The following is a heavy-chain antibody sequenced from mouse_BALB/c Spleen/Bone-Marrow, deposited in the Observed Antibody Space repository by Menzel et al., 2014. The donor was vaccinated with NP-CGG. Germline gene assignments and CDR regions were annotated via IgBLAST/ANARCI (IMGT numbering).Heavy chain of an antibody. V-gene: IGHV4-1*02. Sequence: EVQVVESGGGLVQPGGSLKLSCAASGFDFSRYWMSWVRQAPGKGLEWIGEINPDSRTINYSPSLKDKFIISRDNAKNTLYLRLNKVRSEDTALYYCARPDYYGYLNYWGQCTTLTVSS. CDR3: ARPDYYGYLNY. D-gene: IGHD1-1*01. J-gene: IGHJ2*01. CDR2: INPDSRTI. CDR1: GFDFSRYW.